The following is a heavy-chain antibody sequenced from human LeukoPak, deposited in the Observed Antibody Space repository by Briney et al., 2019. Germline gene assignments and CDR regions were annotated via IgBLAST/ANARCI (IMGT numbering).Heavy chain of an antibody. D-gene: IGHD4-17*01. CDR1: GFTFSSYA. CDR3: ARDGGYGDYDYYGMDV. J-gene: IGHJ6*02. V-gene: IGHV3-30-3*01. Sequence: GGSLRLSCAASGFTFSSYAMHWVRQAPGKGLEWVAVISYDGSNKYYADSVKGRFTISRDNSKNTLYLQMNSLRAEDTAVYYCARDGGYGDYDYYGMDVWGQGTTVTVSS. CDR2: ISYDGSNK.